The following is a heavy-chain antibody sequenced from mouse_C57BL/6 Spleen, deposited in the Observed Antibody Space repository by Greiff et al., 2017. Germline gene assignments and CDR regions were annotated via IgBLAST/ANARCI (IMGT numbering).Heavy chain of an antibody. Sequence: QVQLKESGAELVRPGSSVKLSCKASGYTFTSYWMHWVKQRPIQGLEWIGNIDPSDSETHYNQKFKDKATLTVDKSSSTAYMQLSSLTSEDSAVYYCARLDDGYYDWYFDVWGTGTTVTVSS. CDR2: IDPSDSET. CDR3: ARLDDGYYDWYFDV. V-gene: IGHV1-52*01. D-gene: IGHD2-3*01. CDR1: GYTFTSYW. J-gene: IGHJ1*03.